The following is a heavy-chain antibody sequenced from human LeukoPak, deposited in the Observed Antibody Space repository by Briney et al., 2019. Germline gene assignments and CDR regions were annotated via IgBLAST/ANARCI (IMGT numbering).Heavy chain of an antibody. V-gene: IGHV3-53*01. Sequence: QAGGSLRLSCAASGFTVSSNHMSWVRQAPGKGLEWVSLIYSGDSTYYADSVKGRFIISRDNSKNTLYLQMNSLRAEDTAVYYCARLYGGNFDYWGQGTLVTVSS. CDR2: IYSGDST. J-gene: IGHJ4*02. CDR1: GFTVSSNH. CDR3: ARLYGGNFDY. D-gene: IGHD4-23*01.